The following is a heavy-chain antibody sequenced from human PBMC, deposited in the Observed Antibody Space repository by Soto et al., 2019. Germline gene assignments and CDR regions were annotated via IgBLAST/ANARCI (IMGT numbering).Heavy chain of an antibody. CDR2: FDPEDGET. CDR1: GYTLTELS. J-gene: IGHJ3*02. Sequence: ASVKVSCKVSGYTLTELSMHWVRQAPGKGLEWMGGFDPEDGETIYAQKFQGRVTMTEDTSTDTAYMELSSLRSEDTAVYYCATFAYCSGGSCYETPPHPDAFDIWGQGTMVTVS. D-gene: IGHD2-15*01. V-gene: IGHV1-24*01. CDR3: ATFAYCSGGSCYETPPHPDAFDI.